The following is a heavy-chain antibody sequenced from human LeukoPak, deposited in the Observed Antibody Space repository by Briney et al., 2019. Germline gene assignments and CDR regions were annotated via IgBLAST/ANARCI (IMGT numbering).Heavy chain of an antibody. D-gene: IGHD3-16*01. CDR3: ARDPGAYFDY. CDR1: GFTFSSYA. Sequence: GGSLRLSCAASGFTFSSYAMSWVRQAPGKGLEWVSAISGSGGSTNYADSVKGRFTISRDNAKNTLYLQMNNLRAEDTAVYYCARDPGAYFDYWGQGTLVTVSS. J-gene: IGHJ4*02. CDR2: ISGSGGST. V-gene: IGHV3-23*01.